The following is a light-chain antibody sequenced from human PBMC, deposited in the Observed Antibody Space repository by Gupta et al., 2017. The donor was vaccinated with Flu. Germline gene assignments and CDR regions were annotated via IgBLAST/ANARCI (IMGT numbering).Light chain of an antibody. CDR1: QSVSNY. J-gene: IGKJ4*01. Sequence: VLTHAPATLSLAPGERATLSCRVSQSVSNYLACYQQKPSQAPRLLIYDASNGATGISARFSGSGSGTDFTLTITSLAPEDFADYYCQQRSDWLTFGGGTKLEIK. CDR3: QQRSDWLT. V-gene: IGKV3-11*01. CDR2: DAS.